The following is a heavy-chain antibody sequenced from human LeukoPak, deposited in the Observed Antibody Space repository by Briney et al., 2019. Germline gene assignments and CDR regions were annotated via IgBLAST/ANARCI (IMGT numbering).Heavy chain of an antibody. CDR1: GFTFSSYS. V-gene: IGHV3-48*04. CDR2: ISSSSSTI. Sequence: PGGSLRLSCAASGFTFSSYSMNWVRQAPGKGLEWVSYISSSSSTIYYADSVKGRFTISRDNAKNSLYLQMNSLRAEDTAVYYCARELATVTNWFDPWGQGTLVTVS. D-gene: IGHD4-17*01. J-gene: IGHJ5*02. CDR3: ARELATVTNWFDP.